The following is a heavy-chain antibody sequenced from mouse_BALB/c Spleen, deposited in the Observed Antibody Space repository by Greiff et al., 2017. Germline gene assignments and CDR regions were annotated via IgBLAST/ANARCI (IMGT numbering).Heavy chain of an antibody. CDR3: ASTMITTTRGYFDY. CDR1: GYAFTNYL. J-gene: IGHJ2*01. Sequence: QVQLQQSGAELVRPGTSVKVSCKASGYAFTNYLIEWVKQRPGQGLEWIGVINPGSGGTNYNEKFKGKATLTADKSSSTAYMQLSSLTYEDSAVYFSASTMITTTRGYFDYWGQGTTLTVSS. CDR2: INPGSGGT. V-gene: IGHV1-54*01. D-gene: IGHD2-4*01.